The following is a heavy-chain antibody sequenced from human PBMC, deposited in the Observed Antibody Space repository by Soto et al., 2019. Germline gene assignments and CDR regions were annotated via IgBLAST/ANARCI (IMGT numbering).Heavy chain of an antibody. CDR1: GGSISSYY. V-gene: IGHV4-4*07. Sequence: SETLSLTCTVSGGSISSYYWNWIRQPAGKGLEWLGRIYTSGSTNYNPSLKSRVTMSVDTSKNQFSLKLSPVTAADTAVYYCARPCSSTRCSAYPYYYGMDVWGQGTTVTVSS. CDR2: IYTSGST. J-gene: IGHJ6*02. CDR3: ARPCSSTRCSAYPYYYGMDV. D-gene: IGHD2-2*01.